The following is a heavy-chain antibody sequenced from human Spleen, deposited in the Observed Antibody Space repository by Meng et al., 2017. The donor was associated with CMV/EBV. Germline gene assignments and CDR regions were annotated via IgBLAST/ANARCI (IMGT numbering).Heavy chain of an antibody. J-gene: IGHJ6*02. D-gene: IGHD2-15*01. CDR2: IILIPGRP. V-gene: IGHV1-69*10. CDR1: GYTFTAHY. Sequence: SVKVSCKASGYTFTAHYFHWVRQAPGQGLEWMGWIILIPGRPKHAQKFQGRVTITADRSTSTAFMELTSLTSEDTAVYYCARSRGLSITPSRPPTYGMDVWGQGTTVTVSS. CDR3: ARSRGLSITPSRPPTYGMDV.